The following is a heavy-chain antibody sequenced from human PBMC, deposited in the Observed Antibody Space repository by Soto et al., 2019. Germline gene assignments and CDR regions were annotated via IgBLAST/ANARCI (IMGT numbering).Heavy chain of an antibody. CDR1: GFTFTNYA. J-gene: IGHJ5*02. Sequence: GESLRISCAASGFTFTNYAMAWVRQAPGKGPEWVSGISFTGRNTYYAASVKGRFTISRDNSKNTLYLQMNSLKAEDTAVFYCAEGPYHDFWTGLGNWFDPWGRGTLVTVSS. CDR3: AEGPYHDFWTGLGNWFDP. V-gene: IGHV3-23*01. CDR2: ISFTGRNT. D-gene: IGHD3-3*01.